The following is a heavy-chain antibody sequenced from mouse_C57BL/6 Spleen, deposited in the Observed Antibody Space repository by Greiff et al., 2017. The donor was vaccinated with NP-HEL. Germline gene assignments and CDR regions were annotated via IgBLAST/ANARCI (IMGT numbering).Heavy chain of an antibody. CDR1: GYTFTSYG. CDR3: TKCCSSPAY. D-gene: IGHD1-1*01. Sequence: QVQLQQSGAELARPGASVKLSCKASGYTFTSYGISWVKQRPGQGLEWIGEIYPRSGNTYYNEKFKGKATLTADKSSSTAYMELRSLTSEDSAVYFCTKCCSSPAYWGQGTLVTVSA. CDR2: IYPRSGNT. J-gene: IGHJ3*01. V-gene: IGHV1-81*01.